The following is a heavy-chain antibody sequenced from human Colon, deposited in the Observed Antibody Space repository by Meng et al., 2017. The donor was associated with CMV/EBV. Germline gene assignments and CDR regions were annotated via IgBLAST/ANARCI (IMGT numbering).Heavy chain of an antibody. Sequence: GGSLRLSCAASGFRFSSYEMNWVRQAPGKGLEWVSYISSGGTTINYADSVKGRFTISRDNAENSLFLQMNSLRAEDTAVYYCARDLYMTTGITLFDYWGQGTLVTVSS. CDR2: ISSGGTTI. CDR3: ARDLYMTTGITLFDY. V-gene: IGHV3-48*03. D-gene: IGHD4-17*01. J-gene: IGHJ4*02. CDR1: GFRFSSYE.